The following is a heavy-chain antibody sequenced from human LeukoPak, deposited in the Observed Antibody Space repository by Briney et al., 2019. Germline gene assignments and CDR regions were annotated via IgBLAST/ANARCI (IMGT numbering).Heavy chain of an antibody. J-gene: IGHJ3*02. V-gene: IGHV1-2*06. CDR2: MNPNSGGT. CDR3: ARDKYSGNDAFDI. D-gene: IGHD1-26*01. CDR1: GYTFTGYY. Sequence: ASVKVSCKASGYTFTGYYMHWVRQAPGQGLEWMGRMNPNSGGTNYAQKFQGRVTMTRDTSISTAYMELSRLRSDDTAVYYCARDKYSGNDAFDIWGQGTMVTVSS.